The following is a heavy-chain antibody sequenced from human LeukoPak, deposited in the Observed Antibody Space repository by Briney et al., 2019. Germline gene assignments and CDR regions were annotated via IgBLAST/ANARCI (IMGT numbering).Heavy chain of an antibody. CDR3: ARESGIAAAGLMPYYMDV. CDR2: FRAYNGNT. J-gene: IGHJ6*03. D-gene: IGHD6-13*01. CDR1: GSTFITYG. V-gene: IGHV1-18*01. Sequence: APVKPSYTPSGSTFITYGIIWWRGAPGHRAKWWGWFRAYNGNTNYAQKLQGRVTMTTDTSTSTAYMELRSLRSDDTAVYYCARESGIAAAGLMPYYMDVWGKGTTVTVSS.